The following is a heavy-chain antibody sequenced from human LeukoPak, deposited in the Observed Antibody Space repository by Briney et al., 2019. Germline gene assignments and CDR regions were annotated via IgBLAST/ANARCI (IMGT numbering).Heavy chain of an antibody. D-gene: IGHD3-9*01. Sequence: NPSETLSLTCAVYGGSLSGYFWSWIRQPPGKGLEWIGEIHHTGATNYKPSLKSRVSISLDMSKNRLSLEMRSVTAADTAVYYCARGRLDYYYMDVWGRGTTVTVSS. J-gene: IGHJ6*03. CDR1: GGSLSGYF. V-gene: IGHV4-34*01. CDR3: ARGRLDYYYMDV. CDR2: IHHTGAT.